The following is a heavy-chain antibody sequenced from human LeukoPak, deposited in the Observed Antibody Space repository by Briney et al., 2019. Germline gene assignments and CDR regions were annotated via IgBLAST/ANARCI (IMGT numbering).Heavy chain of an antibody. CDR3: ARVVRGVVTSNWFDP. V-gene: IGHV4-59*01. CDR1: GDSLNTYY. CDR2: AASSGTS. D-gene: IGHD2-21*02. Sequence: SETLSLTCTVSGDSLNTYYWTWIRQTPGKELEWIGFAASSGTSNYNPSLKSRVSISIDTSKNQFSLALTSVTPADTAVYYCARVVRGVVTSNWFDPWGQGTLVSVSS. J-gene: IGHJ5*02.